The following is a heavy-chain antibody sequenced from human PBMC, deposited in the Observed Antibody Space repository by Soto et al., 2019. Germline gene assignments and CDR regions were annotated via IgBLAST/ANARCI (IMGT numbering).Heavy chain of an antibody. CDR3: ARDKVGYYDSSGYYRVSVPPDYYYGMDV. J-gene: IGHJ6*02. Sequence: QVQLVQSGAEVKKPGSSVKVSCKASGGTFSSYAISWVRQAPGQGLEWMGGIIPIFGTANYAQKFQGRVTITADESTSTAYMELSSLRSEDRAVDYCARDKVGYYDSSGYYRVSVPPDYYYGMDVWGQGTTVTVSS. CDR1: GGTFSSYA. D-gene: IGHD3-22*01. CDR2: IIPIFGTA. V-gene: IGHV1-69*01.